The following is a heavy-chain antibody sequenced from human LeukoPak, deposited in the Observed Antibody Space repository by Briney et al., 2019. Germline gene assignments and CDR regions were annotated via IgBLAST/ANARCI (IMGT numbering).Heavy chain of an antibody. V-gene: IGHV4-34*01. D-gene: IGHD3-9*01. CDR1: GGSFTNYY. J-gene: IGHJ3*01. Sequence: SEPLSLTCAVYGGSFTNYYWNWIRKPPGKGLEWIGEISHSGSTNYNPSLKSRVTISIDTSKNQFSLKLNSVTAADTAVYYCARHTTLKYFVSPTPTFDVWGQGTLVTVSS. CDR3: ARHTTLKYFVSPTPTFDV. CDR2: ISHSGST.